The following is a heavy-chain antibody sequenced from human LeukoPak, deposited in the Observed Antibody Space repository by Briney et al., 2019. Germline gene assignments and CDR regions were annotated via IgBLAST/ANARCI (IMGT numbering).Heavy chain of an antibody. J-gene: IGHJ4*02. Sequence: SETLSLTCTVSGRPIDRHYCIWIRQPPGKGLEWIGYVFYPGSTNYNPSLKSRVTMSLDTSRDQFSLRLTSVTAADTAIYYCASRPAGSTWYGVFDYWSQGTLVTVSS. CDR1: GRPIDRHY. CDR3: ASRPAGSTWYGVFDY. D-gene: IGHD6-13*01. CDR2: VFYPGST. V-gene: IGHV4-59*11.